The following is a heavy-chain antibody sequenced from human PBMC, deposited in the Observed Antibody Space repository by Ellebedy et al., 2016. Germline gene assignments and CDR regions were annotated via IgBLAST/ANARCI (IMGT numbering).Heavy chain of an antibody. CDR1: GGNLNGYP. CDR2: IIPGFATS. J-gene: IGHJ4*02. V-gene: IGHV1-69*05. Sequence: SVKVSXXSSGGNLNGYPLSWVRQAPGQGLEWMGAIIPGFATSKYAQKFQGRVTMTRDTSTSTVYMELSSLRSEDTAVYYCARARLGVRGVEIDYWGQGTLVTVSS. CDR3: ARARLGVRGVEIDY. D-gene: IGHD3-10*01.